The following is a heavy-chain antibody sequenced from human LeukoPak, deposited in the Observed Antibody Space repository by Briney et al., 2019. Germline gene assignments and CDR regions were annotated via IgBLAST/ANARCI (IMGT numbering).Heavy chain of an antibody. CDR2: INHSGST. CDR1: GRSFSGYY. Sequence: SETLSLTCAVYGRSFSGYYWSWIRQPPGKGLEWIGEINHSGSTNYNPTLKSRVTISVDTSKNQFSLKLSSVTAADTAVYYCARSRGFGRFSYYFDYWGQGTLVTVSS. V-gene: IGHV4-34*01. CDR3: ARSRGFGRFSYYFDY. D-gene: IGHD3-10*01. J-gene: IGHJ4*02.